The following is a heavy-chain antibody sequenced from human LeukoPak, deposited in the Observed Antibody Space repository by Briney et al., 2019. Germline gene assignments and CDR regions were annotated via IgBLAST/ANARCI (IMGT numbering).Heavy chain of an antibody. Sequence: GGSLRLSCAASGFTSSSYAMSWVRQAPGKGLEWVSAISGSGGSTYYADSVKGRFTISRDNSKNTLYLQMNSLRAEDTAVYYCAKARSAVKPYYYYGMDVWGQGTTVTVSS. V-gene: IGHV3-23*01. CDR1: GFTSSSYA. CDR3: AKARSAVKPYYYYGMDV. CDR2: ISGSGGST. D-gene: IGHD6-19*01. J-gene: IGHJ6*02.